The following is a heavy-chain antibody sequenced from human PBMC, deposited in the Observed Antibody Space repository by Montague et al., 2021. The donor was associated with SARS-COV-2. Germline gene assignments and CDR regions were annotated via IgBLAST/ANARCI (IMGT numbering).Heavy chain of an antibody. CDR3: ASPGGYCSGGSCYYVY. Sequence: SETLSLTCAVYTEAFNGYYWTWIRQPPGKGLEWIGYIYYSGSSNYNPSLKSRVTISIDTSKNQFSLNLNSVTAADGAVYYCASPGGYCSGGSCYYVYWDQGTLVTVSS. CDR1: TEAFNGYY. V-gene: IGHV4-59*01. CDR2: IYYSGSS. J-gene: IGHJ4*02. D-gene: IGHD2-15*01.